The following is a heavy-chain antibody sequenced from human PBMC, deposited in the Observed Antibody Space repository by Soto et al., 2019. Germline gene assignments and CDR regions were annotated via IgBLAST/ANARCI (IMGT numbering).Heavy chain of an antibody. CDR2: IIPTGGNT. J-gene: IGHJ6*02. CDR3: ARGDGNYYYAMDV. Sequence: GASVKVSCKASGYTFTSYYMHWVRQAPGQGLEWMGLIIPTGGNTIYAQKFQGRVTMTRDTSTSTVYMDLSSLRSEDTAVYYCARGDGNYYYAMDVRGQGTTVTVSS. V-gene: IGHV1-46*01. CDR1: GYTFTSYY.